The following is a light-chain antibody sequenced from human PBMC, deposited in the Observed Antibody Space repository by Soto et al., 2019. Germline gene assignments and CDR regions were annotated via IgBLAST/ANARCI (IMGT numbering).Light chain of an antibody. J-gene: IGKJ4*01. CDR2: DAF. Sequence: EKVMTQSPATLSVSPGERATLSCRASQNVKTRLAWYQQKPGQAPRLLIFDAFTRATGIPARFSGSASGTDFTLTISSLQSEDSAVYYCQHYDKWPLTFGGGTKVEIK. V-gene: IGKV3-15*01. CDR3: QHYDKWPLT. CDR1: QNVKTR.